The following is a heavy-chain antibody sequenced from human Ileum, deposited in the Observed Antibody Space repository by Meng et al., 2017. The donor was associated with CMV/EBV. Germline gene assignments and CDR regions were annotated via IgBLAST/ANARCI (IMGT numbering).Heavy chain of an antibody. CDR3: ARGRATAFQSLDQDYFDY. CDR1: GGSSSSYY. Sequence: QVPLQESGQGLVKPSETLSLTCSVSGGSSSSYYWSWIRQPAGKGLEWIGRIYISGRTNYNPSLKSRVTMSVDTSKNQFSLNLSSVTAADTAVYYCARGRATAFQSLDQDYFDYWGQGTLVTVSS. D-gene: IGHD5-12*01. CDR2: IYISGRT. V-gene: IGHV4-4*07. J-gene: IGHJ4*02.